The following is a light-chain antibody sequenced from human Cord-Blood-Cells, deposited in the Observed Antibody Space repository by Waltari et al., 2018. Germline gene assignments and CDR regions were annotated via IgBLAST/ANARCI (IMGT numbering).Light chain of an antibody. CDR1: QSVSSSY. Sequence: EIVLTQSPGTLSLSXGERATLSCRASQSVSSSYLAWYQQKPGQAPRLLIYGASSRATGIPDRFSGSGSGTDFTLTISRLEPEDFAVYYCQQYGSSLYTFGQGTKLEIK. CDR2: GAS. CDR3: QQYGSSLYT. J-gene: IGKJ2*01. V-gene: IGKV3-20*01.